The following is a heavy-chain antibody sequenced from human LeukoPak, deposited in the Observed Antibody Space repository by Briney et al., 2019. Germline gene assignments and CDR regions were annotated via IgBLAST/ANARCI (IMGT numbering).Heavy chain of an antibody. Sequence: ASVKVSCKASGYTFTSYDINWVRQATGQGLEWMGWMNPNRGNTGYARKFQGRVTMTRNTSISTAYMELSSLRSEDTAVYYCARGVGYCSGGSCYYNWFDPWGQGTLVTVSS. V-gene: IGHV1-8*01. CDR3: ARGVGYCSGGSCYYNWFDP. J-gene: IGHJ5*02. D-gene: IGHD2-15*01. CDR1: GYTFTSYD. CDR2: MNPNRGNT.